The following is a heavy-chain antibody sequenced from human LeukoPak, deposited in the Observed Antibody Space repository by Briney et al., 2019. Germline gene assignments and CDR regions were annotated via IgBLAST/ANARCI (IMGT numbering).Heavy chain of an antibody. CDR3: ARDPLDISRWANAFDI. CDR2: ISYNGNQ. CDR1: GFTFVNYG. J-gene: IGHJ3*02. D-gene: IGHD2-2*03. Sequence: GGSLRLSCAASGFTFVNYGFHWVRQAPVKALEWVAFISYNGNQKYGDSVRGRFTVSRDNSKNTLYLQMNGLRPEDTAVYYCARDPLDISRWANAFDIWGQGTMVTVSS. V-gene: IGHV3-30-3*01.